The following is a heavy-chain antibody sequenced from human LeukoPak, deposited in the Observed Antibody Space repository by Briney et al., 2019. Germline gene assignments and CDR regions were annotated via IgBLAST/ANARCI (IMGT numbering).Heavy chain of an antibody. CDR3: ASDSGETGPLGAFDI. CDR1: GGTFSSYA. J-gene: IGHJ3*02. Sequence: SVKVSCKASGGTFSSYAISWVRQAPGQGLEWMGRIIPIFGTANYAQKFQGRVTITTDESTSTAYMELSSLRSEDTDVYYCASDSGETGPLGAFDIWGQGTMVTVSS. D-gene: IGHD7-27*01. V-gene: IGHV1-69*05. CDR2: IIPIFGTA.